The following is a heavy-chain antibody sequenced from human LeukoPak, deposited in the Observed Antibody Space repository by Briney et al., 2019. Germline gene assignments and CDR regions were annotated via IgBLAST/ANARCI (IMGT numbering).Heavy chain of an antibody. D-gene: IGHD4-17*01. Sequence: ASVKVSCKASGYTFTSYYMHWLQQAPGQGLEWMGVINPSGGSTSYAQKFQGRVTMTRDTSTSTVYMELSSLRSEDTAVYYCARDYGDYVYDYWGQGTLVTVSS. CDR2: INPSGGST. CDR1: GYTFTSYY. V-gene: IGHV1-46*01. CDR3: ARDYGDYVYDY. J-gene: IGHJ4*02.